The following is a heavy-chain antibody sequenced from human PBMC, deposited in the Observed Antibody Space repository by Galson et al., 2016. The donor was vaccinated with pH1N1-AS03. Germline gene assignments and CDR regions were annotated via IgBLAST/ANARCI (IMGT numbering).Heavy chain of an antibody. CDR3: ASTAGGLPDF. Sequence: PALVKPPQTLTLTCTFSGFSLTTSAVGVVWIRQPPGKALEWLALIYWDDDKRYNSSLKSRLTITKDTSKNQVVLTMTNMDPVDTATYYCASTAGGLPDFWGQGTLVTVSS. D-gene: IGHD5-18*01. V-gene: IGHV2-5*02. CDR1: GFSLTTSAVG. J-gene: IGHJ4*02. CDR2: IYWDDDK.